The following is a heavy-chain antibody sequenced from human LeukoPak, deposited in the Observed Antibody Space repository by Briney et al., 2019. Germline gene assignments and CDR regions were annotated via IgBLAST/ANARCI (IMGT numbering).Heavy chain of an antibody. Sequence: GESLKISCKGSGYSFTNHWIGWVRQMPGKGLEWMGIIYPGDSDTRYSPSFQGQVTISIDTSISTAYLQWSSLKASDTAMYYCARGETNSGTSDYWGQGTLVTVSS. D-gene: IGHD1-1*01. CDR1: GYSFTNHW. CDR3: ARGETNSGTSDY. V-gene: IGHV5-51*01. J-gene: IGHJ4*02. CDR2: IYPGDSDT.